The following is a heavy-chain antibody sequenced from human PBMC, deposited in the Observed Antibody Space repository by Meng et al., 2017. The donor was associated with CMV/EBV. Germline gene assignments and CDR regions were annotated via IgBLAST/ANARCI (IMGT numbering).Heavy chain of an antibody. CDR3: AKDPGQRFTRLNYDNALDV. J-gene: IGHJ6*02. CDR1: GFTFSSYS. D-gene: IGHD3-16*01. Sequence: GESLKISCAASGFTFSSYSMNWVRQAPGKGLEWVSYISSSSSTIYYADSVKGRFTISRDNAKNSLYLQMNNLRAEDTAVYYCAKDPGQRFTRLNYDNALDVWGHGTTVTVSS. V-gene: IGHV3-48*04. CDR2: ISSSSSTI.